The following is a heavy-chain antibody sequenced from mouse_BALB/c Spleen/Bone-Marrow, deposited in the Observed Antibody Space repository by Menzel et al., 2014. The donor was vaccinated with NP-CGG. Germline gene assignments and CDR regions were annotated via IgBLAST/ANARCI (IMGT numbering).Heavy chain of an antibody. D-gene: IGHD1-1*01. Sequence: VQLQQSGADLVRPGASVKLSCKASGFTFPSYWINWVKRRPGQGLEWIGNIYPSDSYTNYNQKFKDKATLTVDKSSSTAYMQISSPTSENTAVYYCTRSYGSRYEGFFDYWGQGTTLTVSS. V-gene: IGHV1-69*02. CDR1: GFTFPSYW. CDR2: IYPSDSYT. CDR3: TRSYGSRYEGFFDY. J-gene: IGHJ2*01.